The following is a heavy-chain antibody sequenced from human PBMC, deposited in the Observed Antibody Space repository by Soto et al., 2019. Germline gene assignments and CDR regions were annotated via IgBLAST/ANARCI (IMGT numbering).Heavy chain of an antibody. D-gene: IGHD3-10*01. CDR1: GYTFTSYG. CDR3: ARDKGESILWFGELSYYYYGMDV. J-gene: IGHJ6*02. Sequence: QVQLVQSGAEVKKPGASVKVSCKASGYTFTSYGISWVRQAPGQGLEWMGWISAYNGNTNYAQKLQGRVTMTTDTSTSKXXMXLXXLRSDDTAVYYCARDKGESILWFGELSYYYYGMDVWGQGTTVTVSS. V-gene: IGHV1-18*01. CDR2: ISAYNGNT.